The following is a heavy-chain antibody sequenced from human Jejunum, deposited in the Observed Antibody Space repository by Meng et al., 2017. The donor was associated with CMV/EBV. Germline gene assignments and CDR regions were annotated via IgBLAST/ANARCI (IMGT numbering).Heavy chain of an antibody. D-gene: IGHD3-3*01. CDR1: GLTLSNYY. CDR2: INSDGTIT. J-gene: IGHJ4*02. Sequence: ASGLTLSNYYMHWVRQAPGKGLVWVSRINSDGTITYYADSVEGRFTISRDNTKNTLYLQMNSLRAEDTATYYCARGGYDFWTDYFHYWGQGTLVTVSS. CDR3: ARGGYDFWTDYFHY. V-gene: IGHV3-74*01.